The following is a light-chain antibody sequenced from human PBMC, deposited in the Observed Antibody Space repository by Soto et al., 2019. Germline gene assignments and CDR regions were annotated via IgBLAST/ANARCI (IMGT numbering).Light chain of an antibody. CDR1: QYINTR. Sequence: ELGFTQSPATLSSFPCDRVTLSCRASQYINTRLAWYQHRPGQAPRLLIYQTSIRAAGIPARFSASGSGTDFTLTISDVQPEDFALYYCHQRQSWPPKFGQGTKV. CDR2: QTS. CDR3: HQRQSWPPK. V-gene: IGKV3-11*01. J-gene: IGKJ1*01.